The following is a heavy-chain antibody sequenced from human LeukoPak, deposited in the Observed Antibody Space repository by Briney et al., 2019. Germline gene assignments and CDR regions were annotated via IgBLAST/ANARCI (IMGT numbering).Heavy chain of an antibody. D-gene: IGHD3-3*01. CDR3: ARGRYDFWSGSNWFDP. Sequence: SETLSLTCAVYGGSFSGYYWSWIRQPPGKGLEWIGEINHSGSTNYNPSLKSRVTISVDTSKNQFSLKLSSVTAADTAVYYCARGRYDFWSGSNWFDPWGQGTLVTVSS. CDR2: INHSGST. V-gene: IGHV4-34*01. J-gene: IGHJ5*02. CDR1: GGSFSGYY.